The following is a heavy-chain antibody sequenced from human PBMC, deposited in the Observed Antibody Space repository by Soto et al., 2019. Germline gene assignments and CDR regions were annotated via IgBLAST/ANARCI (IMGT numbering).Heavy chain of an antibody. Sequence: EVQLVESGGGLVQPGGSLRLSCAASGFTFGNYWMHWVRQAPGKGLVWVARINSDGSSTSYADSVKGRFTISRDNAKNTLPVQMNRLRAADTAMYYCIKVISTVGGDFDSWGQGTLVTVSS. J-gene: IGHJ4*02. CDR3: IKVISTVGGDFDS. CDR1: GFTFGNYW. D-gene: IGHD3-16*01. V-gene: IGHV3-74*01. CDR2: INSDGSST.